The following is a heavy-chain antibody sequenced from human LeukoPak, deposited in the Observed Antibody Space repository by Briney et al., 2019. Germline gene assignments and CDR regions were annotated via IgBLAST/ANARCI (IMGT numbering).Heavy chain of an antibody. CDR3: ARQEAEITMVRGVITKSGSWFDP. CDR2: IYYSGST. Sequence: PSETLSLTCTVSGGSISSYYWSWIRQPPGKGLEWIGYIYYSGSTNYNPSLKSPVTISVDTSKNPFSLKLSSVTAADTAVYYCARQEAEITMVRGVITKSGSWFDPWGQGTLVTVSS. D-gene: IGHD3-10*01. J-gene: IGHJ5*02. CDR1: GGSISSYY. V-gene: IGHV4-59*08.